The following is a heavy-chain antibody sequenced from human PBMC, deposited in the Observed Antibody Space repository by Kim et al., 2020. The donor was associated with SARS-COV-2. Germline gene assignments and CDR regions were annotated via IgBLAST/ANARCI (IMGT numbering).Heavy chain of an antibody. CDR3: ARDYDFWSGYPRFIYYGMDV. CDR2: ISSSSSYI. CDR1: GFTFSSYS. V-gene: IGHV3-21*01. D-gene: IGHD3-3*01. J-gene: IGHJ6*02. Sequence: GGSLRLSCAASGFTFSSYSMNWVRQAPGKGLEWVSSISSSSSYIYYADSVKGRFTISRDNAKNSLYLQMNSLRAEDTAVYYCARDYDFWSGYPRFIYYGMDVWGQGTTVTVSS.